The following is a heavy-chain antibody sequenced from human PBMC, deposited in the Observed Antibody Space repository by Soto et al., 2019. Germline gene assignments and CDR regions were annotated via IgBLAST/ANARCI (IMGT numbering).Heavy chain of an antibody. CDR3: TRDVRVTRRFGELFARGSRGPRNGMDV. CDR1: GYTFTGYY. Sequence: ASVKVSCKASGYTFTGYYMHWVRQAPGQGLEWMGWINPNSGGTNYAQKFQGWVTMTRDTSKSIAYLQMNSLKTEDTAVYYCTRDVRVTRRFGELFARGSRGPRNGMDVWGQGTTVTVSS. J-gene: IGHJ6*02. CDR2: INPNSGGT. D-gene: IGHD3-10*01. V-gene: IGHV1-2*04.